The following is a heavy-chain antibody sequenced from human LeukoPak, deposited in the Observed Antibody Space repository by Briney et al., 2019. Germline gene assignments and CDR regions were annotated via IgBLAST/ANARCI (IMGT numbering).Heavy chain of an antibody. CDR2: ISSNWGST. D-gene: IGHD3-10*01. V-gene: IGHV3-64D*09. CDR3: VKFGGMDY. Sequence: AGGSLRLCYSSSGSNFSSCAMHWVRQAPGRGQEYVSAISSNWGSTYYADSVKGRFTISRNNSKNTLYLRMSSLRAEDTAVYYCVKFGGMDYWGQGTLVTVSS. CDR1: GSNFSSCA. J-gene: IGHJ4*02.